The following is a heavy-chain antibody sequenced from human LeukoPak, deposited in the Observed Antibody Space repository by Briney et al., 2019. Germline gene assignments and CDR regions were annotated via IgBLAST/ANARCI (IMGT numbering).Heavy chain of an antibody. CDR1: GYTFTGYY. J-gene: IGHJ6*03. V-gene: IGHV1-2*02. CDR2: INPNSGGT. CDR3: ARDGIVVVPAAPHYYYYYMDV. D-gene: IGHD2-2*01. Sequence: ASVKVSCKASGYTFTGYYMHWVRQAPGQGLEWMGWINPNSGGTNYAQKFQGRVTMTRDTSISTAYMELSRLRPDDTAVYYCARDGIVVVPAAPHYYYYYMDVWGKGTTVTISS.